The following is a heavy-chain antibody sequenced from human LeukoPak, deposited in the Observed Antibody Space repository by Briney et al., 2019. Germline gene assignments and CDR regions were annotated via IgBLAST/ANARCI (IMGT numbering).Heavy chain of an antibody. D-gene: IGHD2-15*01. CDR2: IKQDGSEQ. V-gene: IGHV3-7*01. CDR1: GFTFSNYW. Sequence: RGSLRLSCVASGFTFSNYWMSWVRQAPGKGLEWVANIKQDGSEQYYVDSVKGRFTVSRDNAKNSLHLQMNSLRAEDTAVYYCATDSPYDYRGQGTLLTVSS. J-gene: IGHJ4*02. CDR3: ATDSPYDY.